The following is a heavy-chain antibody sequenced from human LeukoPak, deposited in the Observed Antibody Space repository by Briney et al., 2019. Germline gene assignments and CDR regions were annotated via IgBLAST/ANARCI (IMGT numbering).Heavy chain of an antibody. V-gene: IGHV1-69*13. CDR3: ARGVYSGSYYEDNWFDP. CDR1: GGTFSSYA. CDR2: IIPIFGTA. D-gene: IGHD1-26*01. J-gene: IGHJ5*02. Sequence: SVKVSCKASGGTFSSYAISWVRQAPGQGLEWMGGIIPIFGTANYAQKFQGRVTITADESTSTAYMELSSLRSEDTAVYYCARGVYSGSYYEDNWFDPWGQGTLVAVSS.